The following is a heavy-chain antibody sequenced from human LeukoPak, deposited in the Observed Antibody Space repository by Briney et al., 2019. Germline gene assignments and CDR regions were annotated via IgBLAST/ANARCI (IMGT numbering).Heavy chain of an antibody. V-gene: IGHV4-39*07. CDR1: GASINRSPYY. J-gene: IGHJ5*02. CDR3: ARTRRAMNWFDP. CDR2: IHYTGGT. Sequence: PETLSLTCTVSGASINRSPYYWAWIRQPPGRGPEWIGSIHYTGGTYYNPSLKSRISMSIDTSKNQFSLKLSSVTAADTAVYYCARTRRAMNWFDPWGQGTLVTVSS.